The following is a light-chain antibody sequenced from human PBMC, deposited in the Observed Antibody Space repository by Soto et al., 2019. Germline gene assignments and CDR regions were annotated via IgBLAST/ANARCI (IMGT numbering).Light chain of an antibody. CDR3: QQSYSRPRA. CDR2: SAS. Sequence: DIQMTQSPSSLSASEGDRITITCRASQSLSTYVNWYQQKPGKAPNLLIYSASSLESGVPSRFSGSGSGTDFTLTIRSLQPEDFATYFCQQSYSRPRAFGQGTKVDI. V-gene: IGKV1-39*01. J-gene: IGKJ1*01. CDR1: QSLSTY.